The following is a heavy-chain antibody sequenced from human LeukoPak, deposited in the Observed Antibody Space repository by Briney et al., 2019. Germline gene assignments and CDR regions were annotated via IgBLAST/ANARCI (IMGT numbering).Heavy chain of an antibody. D-gene: IGHD6-13*01. CDR1: GFRVTNDY. CDR3: ATDTRSSPLGF. V-gene: IGHV3-66*01. J-gene: IGHJ4*01. CDR2: IYAGGST. Sequence: GGSLRLSCAVSGFRVTNDYMNWVRQAPGKGLEWVSIIYAGGSTYYADSVKGRFTISRDSSDNTLFLQMSNLRADDSGLYYCATDTRSSPLGFWGHGTLVTVSS.